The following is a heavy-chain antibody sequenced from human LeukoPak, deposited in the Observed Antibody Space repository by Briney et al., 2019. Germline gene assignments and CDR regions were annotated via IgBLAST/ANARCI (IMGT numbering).Heavy chain of an antibody. V-gene: IGHV3-23*01. CDR2: ISSSGGST. CDR3: ARARNYYDSSGYYP. D-gene: IGHD3-22*01. CDR1: GLTVSSKY. Sequence: GGSLRLSCTASGLTVSSKYMSWVRQAPGKGLEWVSGISSSGGSTYYADSVKGRFTISRDNSKNTLYLQMDSLRAEDTAVYYCARARNYYDSSGYYPWGQGTLVTASS. J-gene: IGHJ5*02.